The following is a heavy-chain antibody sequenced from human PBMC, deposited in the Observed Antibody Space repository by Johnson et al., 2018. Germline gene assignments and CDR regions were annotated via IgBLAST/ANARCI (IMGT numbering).Heavy chain of an antibody. CDR2: ISYDGRNK. CDR1: GFTFNSYG. CDR3: AKALNIEVAGVPPSDI. D-gene: IGHD6-19*01. Sequence: QVQLVQSGGGVVQPGRSLRLSCAASGFTFNSYGMHWVRQAPGKGLEWVAVISYDGRNKYYADPVKGRFTISRDNSKNTLYLQMKSQSAEDTAVYSCAKALNIEVAGVPPSDIWGQGTMVTVSS. V-gene: IGHV3-30*18. J-gene: IGHJ3*02.